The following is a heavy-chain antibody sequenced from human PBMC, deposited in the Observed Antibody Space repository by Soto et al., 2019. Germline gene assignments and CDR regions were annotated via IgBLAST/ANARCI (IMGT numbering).Heavy chain of an antibody. CDR2: IYYSGST. CDR3: ARDGGELGMGAFDI. D-gene: IGHD7-27*01. Sequence: SEALSLTCTVPGCSISSSIYYWGWIRQPPGKGLEWIGSIYYSGSTYYNPSLKSRVTISVDTSKNQFSLKLSSVTAADTAVYYCARDGGELGMGAFDIWGQGTMVT. V-gene: IGHV4-39*02. J-gene: IGHJ3*02. CDR1: GCSISSSIYY.